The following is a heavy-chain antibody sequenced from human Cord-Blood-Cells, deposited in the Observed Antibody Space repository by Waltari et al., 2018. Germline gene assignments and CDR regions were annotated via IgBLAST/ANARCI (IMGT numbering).Heavy chain of an antibody. D-gene: IGHD2-2*01. V-gene: IGHV4-39*01. CDR3: ARHFGRNIVVVPAAIDY. Sequence: QLQLQESGPGLVKPSETLSLTCTVSGGSISSSSYYWGWIRQPPGKGLEWIGSIYYSGSTSYNPSLKSRVTISGDTSKNQFSLKLSSVTAADTAVYYCARHFGRNIVVVPAAIDYWGQGTLVTVSS. CDR1: GGSISSSSYY. J-gene: IGHJ4*02. CDR2: IYYSGST.